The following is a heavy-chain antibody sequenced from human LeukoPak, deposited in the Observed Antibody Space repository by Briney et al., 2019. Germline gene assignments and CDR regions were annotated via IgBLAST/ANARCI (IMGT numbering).Heavy chain of an antibody. Sequence: GGSLRLSCTASGFTFNSFAMTWVRQAPGKGPEWVSGISGSGAGTYYADSVKGRFTISRDNYKNTVYMQMNSLRVEDTAVYYCATRRFGELTYWGQGTLVTVSS. J-gene: IGHJ4*02. CDR3: ATRRFGELTY. D-gene: IGHD3-10*01. CDR1: GFTFNSFA. CDR2: ISGSGAGT. V-gene: IGHV3-23*01.